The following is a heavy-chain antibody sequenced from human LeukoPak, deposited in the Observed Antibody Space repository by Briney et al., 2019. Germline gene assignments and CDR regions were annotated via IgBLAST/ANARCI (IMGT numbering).Heavy chain of an antibody. CDR2: IYYSGST. CDR3: ARHVWLQPFDY. J-gene: IGHJ4*02. D-gene: IGHD3-9*01. CDR1: GGSISSYC. Sequence: SETLSLTCTVSGGSISSYCWSWIRQSPGKGLEWIGYIYYSGSTNYNPSLKSRVTISVDTSKNQFSLKLSSVTAADTAVYYCARHVWLQPFDYWGQGTLVTVSS. V-gene: IGHV4-59*08.